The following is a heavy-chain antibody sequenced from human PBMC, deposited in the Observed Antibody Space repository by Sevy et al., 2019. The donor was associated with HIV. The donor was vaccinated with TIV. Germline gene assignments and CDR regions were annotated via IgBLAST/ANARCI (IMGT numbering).Heavy chain of an antibody. CDR3: TSMTTVEGVFDF. CDR2: IKSKSDGGTT. CDR1: GFTFHNAW. J-gene: IGHJ4*01. D-gene: IGHD4-17*01. Sequence: GGSLRLSCAASGFTFHNAWMSWVRQAPGKGLEWIGRIKSKSDGGTTDFAEPVKGRVTISRDDSQNKRFLQMNSLKTEYTDVYYCTSMTTVEGVFDFWGQGTLVTVSS. V-gene: IGHV3-15*01.